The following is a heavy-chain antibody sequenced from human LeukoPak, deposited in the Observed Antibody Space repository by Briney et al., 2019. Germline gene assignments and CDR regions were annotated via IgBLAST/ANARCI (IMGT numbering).Heavy chain of an antibody. CDR2: INHSGST. CDR3: ARGVVVPAALYYFDY. CDR1: GGSFSGYY. D-gene: IGHD2-2*01. Sequence: PSETLSLTCAVYGGSFSGYYWSWIRQPPGKGLEWIGEINHSGSTNYNPSLESRVTISVDTSKNQFSLKLSSVTAADTAVYYCARGVVVPAALYYFDYWGQGTLVTVSS. V-gene: IGHV4-34*01. J-gene: IGHJ4*02.